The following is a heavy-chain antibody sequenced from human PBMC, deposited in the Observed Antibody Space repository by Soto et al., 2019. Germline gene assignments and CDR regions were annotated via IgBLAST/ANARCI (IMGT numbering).Heavy chain of an antibody. Sequence: QSGGSLRLSCAASGFTFSSVAMTWVRQAPGKGLEWVSSISDNGGNTDYADSVRGRFTLSRDNSKNTLYLQMNRLKAEDTAVYYCAKLYWNPRYFDYWGQGARVTVSS. V-gene: IGHV3-23*01. CDR2: ISDNGGNT. D-gene: IGHD1-1*01. CDR1: GFTFSSVA. CDR3: AKLYWNPRYFDY. J-gene: IGHJ4*02.